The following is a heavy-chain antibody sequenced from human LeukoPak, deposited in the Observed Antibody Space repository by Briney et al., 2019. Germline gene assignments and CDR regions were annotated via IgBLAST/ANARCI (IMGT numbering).Heavy chain of an antibody. CDR3: ARGLRGRGSPHDY. CDR1: GYTFTGYY. CDR2: INPNSGGT. Sequence: GASVKVSCKASGYTFTGYYMLWVRQAPGQGLEWMGRINPNSGGTNYAQKFQGRVTMTRDTSISTAYMELSRLRSDDTAVYYCARGLRGRGSPHDYWGQGTLVTVSS. J-gene: IGHJ4*02. V-gene: IGHV1-2*06. D-gene: IGHD3-16*01.